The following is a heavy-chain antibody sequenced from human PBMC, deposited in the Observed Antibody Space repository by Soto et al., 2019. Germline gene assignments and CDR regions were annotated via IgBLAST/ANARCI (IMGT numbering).Heavy chain of an antibody. CDR3: ARGGGRPFDP. D-gene: IGHD1-26*01. V-gene: IGHV4-34*01. CDR1: GGSFSGYY. Sequence: QVQLQQWGAGLLKPSETLSLTCAVYGGSFSGYYWSWIRQPPGKGLEWIGEINHSGSTNYNPSLKSRLTISVDTSKNQFSLKLSSVTAADTAVYYCARGGGRPFDPWGQGTLVTVSS. CDR2: INHSGST. J-gene: IGHJ5*02.